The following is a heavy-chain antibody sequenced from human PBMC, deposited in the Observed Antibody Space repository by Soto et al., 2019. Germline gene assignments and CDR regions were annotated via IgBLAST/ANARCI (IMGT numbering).Heavy chain of an antibody. CDR3: ARHGPSLRFLEWLLYFDY. D-gene: IGHD3-3*01. CDR2: IYYSGST. Sequence: SETLSLTCTVSGGSISSSSYYWGWIRQPPGKGLEWIGSIYYSGSTYYNPSLKSRVTISVDTSKNQFSLKLSSVTAADTAVYYCARHGPSLRFLEWLLYFDYWGQGTLVTVSS. V-gene: IGHV4-39*01. CDR1: GGSISSSSYY. J-gene: IGHJ4*02.